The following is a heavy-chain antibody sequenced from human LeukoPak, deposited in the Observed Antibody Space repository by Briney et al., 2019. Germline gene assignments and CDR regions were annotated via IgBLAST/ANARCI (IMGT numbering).Heavy chain of an antibody. D-gene: IGHD3-16*02. CDR3: ARGKVIGPFDY. J-gene: IGHJ4*02. V-gene: IGHV3-33*01. CDR2: IWYDGSNK. Sequence: GGSLRLSCAASGFTFSSYGMHWVRQAPGKGLEWVAVIWYDGSNKYYADSVKGRFTISRDNSKNTLYLQMNSLRAEDTAVYYCARGKVIGPFDYWGQGTLVTVSS. CDR1: GFTFSSYG.